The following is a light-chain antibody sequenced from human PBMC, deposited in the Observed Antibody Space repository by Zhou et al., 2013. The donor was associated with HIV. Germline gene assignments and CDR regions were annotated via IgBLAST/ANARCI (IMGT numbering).Light chain of an antibody. Sequence: EIVLTQSPATLSLSPGERATLSCRASQSVSRYLAWYQQKPGQAPRLLIYGASNRATGVPDRISGSGSGRDFTLTISRLEPEDSAVYYCQRYGGSYTFGQGTKLGIK. V-gene: IGKV3-20*01. CDR3: QRYGGSYT. J-gene: IGKJ2*01. CDR1: QSVSRY. CDR2: GAS.